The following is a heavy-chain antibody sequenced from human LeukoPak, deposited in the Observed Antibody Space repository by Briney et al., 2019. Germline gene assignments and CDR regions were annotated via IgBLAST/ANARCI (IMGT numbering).Heavy chain of an antibody. D-gene: IGHD6-13*01. CDR1: GFTFSSYA. V-gene: IGHV3-23*01. J-gene: IGHJ6*02. Sequence: GGSLRLSCVASGFTFSSYAMSWVRQAPGKGLEWVSAISGSGGSTYYADSVKGRFTISRDNSKNTLYLQMNSLRAEDTAVYYCAKDLPHSSSWYSPGMDVWGQGTTVTVSS. CDR2: ISGSGGST. CDR3: AKDLPHSSSWYSPGMDV.